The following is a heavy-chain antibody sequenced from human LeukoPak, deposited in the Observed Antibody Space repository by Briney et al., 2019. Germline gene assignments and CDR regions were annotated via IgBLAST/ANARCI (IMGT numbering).Heavy chain of an antibody. D-gene: IGHD5-24*01. Sequence: PSETLSLTCTVSGRSISSYYWSWIRQPPGKGLEWIGYIYYSGSTNYNPSLKSRVTISVDTSKNQFSLKLSSVTAADAAVYYCARGEMAKISDAFEIWGQETMVTVSS. CDR2: IYYSGST. CDR3: ARGEMAKISDAFEI. J-gene: IGHJ3*02. CDR1: GRSISSYY. V-gene: IGHV4-59*01.